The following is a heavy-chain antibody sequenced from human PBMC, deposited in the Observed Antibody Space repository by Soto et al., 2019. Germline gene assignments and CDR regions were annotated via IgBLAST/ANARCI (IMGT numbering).Heavy chain of an antibody. V-gene: IGHV1-69*12. CDR1: GGTFSSYA. D-gene: IGHD5-12*01. CDR3: ARALDGYNHGYFDL. J-gene: IGHJ2*01. Sequence: QVQLVQSGAEVKKPGSSVKVSCKASGGTFSSYAISWVRQAPGQGLEWMGGIIPIFGTANYAQKFQGRVXXTXDXPTSTAYMELSSLRSEDTAVYYCARALDGYNHGYFDLGPWHPGHCLL. CDR2: IIPIFGTA.